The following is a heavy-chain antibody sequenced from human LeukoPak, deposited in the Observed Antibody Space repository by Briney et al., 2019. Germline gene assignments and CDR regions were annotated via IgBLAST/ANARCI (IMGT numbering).Heavy chain of an antibody. CDR1: GFTFSSYA. CDR3: AKTRHDFWSRSEYEDV. D-gene: IGHD3-3*01. V-gene: IGHV3-23*01. J-gene: IGHJ6*02. CDR2: ISGSGGST. Sequence: GGSLRLPCAASGFTFSSYAMSWVRQAPGKGLEWVSAISGSGGSTYYADSVKGRFTISRDNSKNTLYLQMNSLRAEDTAVYYCAKTRHDFWSRSEYEDVWGQGTTVTVSS.